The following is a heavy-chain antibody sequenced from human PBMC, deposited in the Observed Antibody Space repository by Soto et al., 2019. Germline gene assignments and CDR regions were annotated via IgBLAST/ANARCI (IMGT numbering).Heavy chain of an antibody. Sequence: QVQLVESGGGVVQPGRSPRLSCAASGFTFSNFGMHWVRQAPGKGLEWVASISSDGGDKYYSPSVKARFPISRDNSKNPLFLHMNSLRVEDTAVYYCVKGSEVARQELDHWGQGILVTVSS. J-gene: IGHJ4*02. CDR1: GFTFSNFG. CDR3: VKGSEVARQELDH. CDR2: ISSDGGDK. V-gene: IGHV3-30*18. D-gene: IGHD2-15*01.